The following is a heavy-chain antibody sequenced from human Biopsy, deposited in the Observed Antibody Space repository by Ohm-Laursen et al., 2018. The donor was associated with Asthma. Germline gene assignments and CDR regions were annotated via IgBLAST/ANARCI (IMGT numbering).Heavy chain of an antibody. CDR1: GGSMSSSSYY. V-gene: IGHV4-39*01. CDR2: ISYTGSA. Sequence: TLSLTCTVSGGSMSSSSYYWGWICQPPGKGLEWMGSISYTGSAYHNPSLKSRVTISVDTFKNHFSLKLSSVTAADTAVYYCARHWDWGSFFDYWGQGTPVTVSS. CDR3: ARHWDWGSFFDY. J-gene: IGHJ4*02. D-gene: IGHD7-27*01.